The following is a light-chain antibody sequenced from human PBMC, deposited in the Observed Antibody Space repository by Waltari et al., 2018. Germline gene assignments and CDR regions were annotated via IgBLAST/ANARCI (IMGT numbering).Light chain of an antibody. J-gene: IGKJ1*01. V-gene: IGKV4-1*01. CDR3: HQYSSTPWT. Sequence: DIVMTQSPDSLAVSLGVRATINCKSSQTVLHSSDTKNYVAWYQQKPGQPPKLLIYWSSTRESGVPDRFSGSGSGTDFTLTISSLQAEDVAVYYCHQYSSTPWTFGQGTKVEVK. CDR2: WSS. CDR1: QTVLHSSDTKNY.